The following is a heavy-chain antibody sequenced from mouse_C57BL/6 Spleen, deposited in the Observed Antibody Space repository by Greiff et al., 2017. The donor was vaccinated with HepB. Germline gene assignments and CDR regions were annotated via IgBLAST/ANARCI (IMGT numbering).Heavy chain of an antibody. V-gene: IGHV1-76*01. Sequence: VQLQESGAELVRPGASVKLSCKASGYTFTDYYINWVKQRPGQGLEWIARIYPGSGNTYYNEKFKGKATLTAEKSSSTAYMQLSSLTSEDSAVYFCARGGPLDYWGQGTTLTVSS. CDR2: IYPGSGNT. CDR1: GYTFTDYY. CDR3: ARGGPLDY. J-gene: IGHJ2*01.